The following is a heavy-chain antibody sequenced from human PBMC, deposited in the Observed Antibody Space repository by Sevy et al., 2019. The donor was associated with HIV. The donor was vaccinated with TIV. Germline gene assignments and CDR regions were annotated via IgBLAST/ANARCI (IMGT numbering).Heavy chain of an antibody. D-gene: IGHD3-22*01. CDR1: GYTLTELS. J-gene: IGHJ4*02. CDR3: ATSRDHYERSGSNFDF. V-gene: IGHV1-24*01. CDR2: FDPEDGEI. Sequence: ASVNVSCKDSGYTLTELSMHWVRQAPGKGLEWMGSFDPEDGEIIYAQKFQGRVTMTDDTSTDTAYMELSSLRSEDTAVYYCATSRDHYERSGSNFDFWGQGTLVTVSS.